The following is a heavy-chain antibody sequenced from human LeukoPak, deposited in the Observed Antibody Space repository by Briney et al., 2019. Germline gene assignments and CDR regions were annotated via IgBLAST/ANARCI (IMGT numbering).Heavy chain of an antibody. V-gene: IGHV3-30*18. CDR3: AKPARTDAFDI. CDR2: ISYDGSNK. D-gene: IGHD1-14*01. Sequence: GGTLRLSCAASGFTFSSYGMHWVRQAPGKGLEWVAVISYDGSNKYYADSVKGRFTISRDNSKNTLYLQMNSLRAEDTAVYYCAKPARTDAFDIWGQGTMVTVSS. CDR1: GFTFSSYG. J-gene: IGHJ3*02.